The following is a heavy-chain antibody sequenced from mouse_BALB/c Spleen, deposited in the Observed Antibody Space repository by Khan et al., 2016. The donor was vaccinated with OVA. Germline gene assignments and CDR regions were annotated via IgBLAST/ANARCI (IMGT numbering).Heavy chain of an antibody. CDR1: GFTFSNYG. J-gene: IGHJ2*01. CDR3: SSHWVYSRAIYYFDY. CDR2: ISSGGNYN. Sequence: EVALVESGGDLVKPGGSLKLSCAASGFTFSNYGMSWVRLTPDKRLEWVATISSGGNYNYSPDSVKGRFTISRDNAKKTLFLQMTSQKTDDNAIDYCSSHWVYSRAIYYFDYWFRGSTLTFS. D-gene: IGHD1-1*01. V-gene: IGHV5-6*01.